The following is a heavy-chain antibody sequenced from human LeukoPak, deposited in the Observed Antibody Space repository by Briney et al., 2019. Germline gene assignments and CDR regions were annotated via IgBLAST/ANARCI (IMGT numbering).Heavy chain of an antibody. CDR3: ARGDPVVVPAAINWFDP. CDR2: IYHSGCT. Sequence: SETLSLTCTVSGGYISSGGYCWSWIRQPPGEGTGWVGYIYHSGCTYYNPSLKSRVTISVDRSKNQFSLKLSSVTAADTAVYYCARGDPVVVPAAINWFDPWGQGTLVTVSS. V-gene: IGHV4-30-2*01. J-gene: IGHJ5*02. D-gene: IGHD2-2*02. CDR1: GGYISSGGYC.